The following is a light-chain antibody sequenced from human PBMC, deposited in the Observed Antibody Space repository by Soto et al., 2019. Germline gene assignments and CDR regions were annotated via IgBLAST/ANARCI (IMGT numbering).Light chain of an antibody. CDR2: DAS. V-gene: IGKV3-11*01. Sequence: DIVLTQSPATLSFSPGEIATLSCGASQSVSSYLAWYQQKPGQAPRLLIYDASNRATGIPARFSGSGSGTDFTLTISSLEPEDFAVYYCQQRSNWPITFGQGTRLEIK. CDR3: QQRSNWPIT. CDR1: QSVSSY. J-gene: IGKJ5*01.